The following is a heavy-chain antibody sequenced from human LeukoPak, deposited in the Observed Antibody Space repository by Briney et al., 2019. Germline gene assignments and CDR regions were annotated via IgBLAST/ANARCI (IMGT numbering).Heavy chain of an antibody. D-gene: IGHD5-18*01. J-gene: IGHJ4*02. CDR1: GFTFSTYA. CDR2: VSTSGGDT. Sequence: GGSLRLSCAASGFTFSTYAMSWVRQAPGKGLEWVSSVSTSGGDTYNADSVKGRFTISRDNSKNTLYLQMYSLRAEDTAVYYCGKGRTGYSYGYGIDSWGQGTLVTVSS. V-gene: IGHV3-23*01. CDR3: GKGRTGYSYGYGIDS.